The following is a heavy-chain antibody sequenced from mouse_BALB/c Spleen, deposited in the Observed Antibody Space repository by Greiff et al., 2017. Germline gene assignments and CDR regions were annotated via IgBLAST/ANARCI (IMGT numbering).Heavy chain of an antibody. CDR1: GFTFSSYG. Sequence: DVQLQESGGDLVKPGGSLKLSCAASGFTFSSYGMSWVRQTPDKRLEWVATISSGGSYTYYPDSVKGRFTISRDNAKNTLYLQMSSLKSEDTAMYYCASQTGRYFDYWGQGTTLTVSS. V-gene: IGHV5-6*01. CDR2: ISSGGSYT. J-gene: IGHJ2*01. D-gene: IGHD4-1*01. CDR3: ASQTGRYFDY.